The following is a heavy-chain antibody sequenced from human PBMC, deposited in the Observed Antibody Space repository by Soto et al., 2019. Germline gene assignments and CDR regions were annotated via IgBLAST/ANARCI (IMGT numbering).Heavy chain of an antibody. V-gene: IGHV3-72*01. CDR2: SRDKPQGYST. CDR3: VRATYLSDSCGYTPCIDY. D-gene: IGHD5-18*01. Sequence: EVQLVESGGGLVQPGGSLRLSCAGSGFTLSDHSIDWVRQAPGKGLGWVGRSRDKPQGYSTAYDATVKGRFTTPRDVSTYSAYLQMNSLKPENTAVYYCVRATYLSDSCGYTPCIDYWDQGTLVTVSS. CDR1: GFTLSDHS. J-gene: IGHJ4*02.